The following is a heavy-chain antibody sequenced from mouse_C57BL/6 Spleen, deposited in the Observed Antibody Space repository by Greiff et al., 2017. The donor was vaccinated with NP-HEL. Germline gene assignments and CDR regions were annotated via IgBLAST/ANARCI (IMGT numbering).Heavy chain of an antibody. Sequence: DVKLVESGGGLVQPGGSLKLSCAASGFTFSDYYMYWVRQTPEKRLEWVAYISNGGGSTYYPDTVKGRFTISRDNAKNTLYLQMSRLKSEDTAMYYCARSTRAMDYWGQGTSVTVSS. J-gene: IGHJ4*01. CDR1: GFTFSDYY. CDR2: ISNGGGST. V-gene: IGHV5-12*01. CDR3: ARSTRAMDY.